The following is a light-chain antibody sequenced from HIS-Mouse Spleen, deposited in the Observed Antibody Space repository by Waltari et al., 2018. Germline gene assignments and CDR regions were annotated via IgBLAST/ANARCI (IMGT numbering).Light chain of an antibody. Sequence: SYELTQPPSVSVSPGQTARITCSGDALPKQYAYWYHQKSGQAPVLVIYEDSKRPSGITERFSGSSSGTMATLTISGAQVEDEADYYCYSTDSSGNHRVFGGGTKLTVL. J-gene: IGLJ2*01. CDR2: EDS. CDR1: ALPKQY. V-gene: IGLV3-10*01. CDR3: YSTDSSGNHRV.